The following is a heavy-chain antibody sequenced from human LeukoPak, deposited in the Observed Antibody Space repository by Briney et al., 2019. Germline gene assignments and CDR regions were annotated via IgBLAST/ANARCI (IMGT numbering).Heavy chain of an antibody. CDR2: IYVSGGST. CDR3: AKDALLLSTNDAFDI. V-gene: IGHV3-23*01. J-gene: IGHJ3*02. Sequence: PGGSLRLSCAASGFTLSSYGMSWVRQAPGKGLEWVSAIYVSGGSTFYADSVKGRFTVSRDNSKNTLYLQMNSLRAEDTAIYYCAKDALLLSTNDAFDIWGQGTMVTASS. CDR1: GFTLSSYG. D-gene: IGHD2/OR15-2a*01.